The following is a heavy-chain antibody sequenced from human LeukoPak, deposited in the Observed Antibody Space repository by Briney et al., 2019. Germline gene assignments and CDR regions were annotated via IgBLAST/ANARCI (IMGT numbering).Heavy chain of an antibody. CDR3: ARKLRFWSGYYTYWFDP. Sequence: PSETLSLTCAVYGGSLSGYYWSWIRQPPGKGLECIGEINHSGSTNYNPSLKSRATISVDTSKNQFSLKLSSVTAADTAVYYCARKLRFWSGYYTYWFDPWGQGTLVTVSS. CDR2: INHSGST. J-gene: IGHJ5*02. CDR1: GGSLSGYY. V-gene: IGHV4-34*01. D-gene: IGHD3-3*01.